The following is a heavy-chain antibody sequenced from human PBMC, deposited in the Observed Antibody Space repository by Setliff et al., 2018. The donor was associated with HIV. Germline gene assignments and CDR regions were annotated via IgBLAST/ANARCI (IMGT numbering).Heavy chain of an antibody. J-gene: IGHJ4*02. CDR3: ARVVPVGGNDY. V-gene: IGHV4-34*01. CDR2: INHSGST. CDR1: GGSFSDYY. Sequence: SETLSLTCAVYGGSFSDYYWSWIRQPPGKGLEWIGEINHSGSTNYNPSLKRRVTISVDTSKNQFSLKLAFVTAADTAVYYCARVVPVGGNDYWGQGTLVTVSS. D-gene: IGHD6-19*01.